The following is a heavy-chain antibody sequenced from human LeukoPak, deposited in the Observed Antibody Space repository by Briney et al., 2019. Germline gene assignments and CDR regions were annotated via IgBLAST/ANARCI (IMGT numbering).Heavy chain of an antibody. CDR3: ARALVSVTTSY. D-gene: IGHD4-17*01. J-gene: IGHJ4*02. CDR2: ISSSSSTI. Sequence: GGSLRLSCAASGFTFSSYSMNWVRQAPGKGLEWISYISSSSSTIYYADSVKGRFTISRDNAENSLYLQMNSLRAEDTAVYYCARALVSVTTSYWGQGTLVTVSS. V-gene: IGHV3-48*04. CDR1: GFTFSSYS.